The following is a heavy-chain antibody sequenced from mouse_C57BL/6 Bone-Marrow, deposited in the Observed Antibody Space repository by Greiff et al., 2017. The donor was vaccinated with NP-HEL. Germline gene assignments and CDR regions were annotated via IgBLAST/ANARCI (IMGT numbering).Heavy chain of an antibody. D-gene: IGHD2-12*01. J-gene: IGHJ1*03. CDR2: IYPGSGST. CDR3: ARWRASYIV. V-gene: IGHV1-55*01. Sequence: QVQLQQPGAELVKPGASVKMSCKASGYTFTSYWITWVKQRPGQGLEWIGDIYPGSGSTNYNEKFKRQATLTVDTSSSTAYMQLSSLTSEDSAVYYGARWRASYIVWGTGTTVTVSS. CDR1: GYTFTSYW.